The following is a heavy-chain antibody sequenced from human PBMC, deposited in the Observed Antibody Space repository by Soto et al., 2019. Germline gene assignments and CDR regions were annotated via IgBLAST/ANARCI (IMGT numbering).Heavy chain of an antibody. J-gene: IGHJ6*02. D-gene: IGHD3-10*01. CDR1: GGSISSSNW. Sequence: SETLSLTCAVSGGSISSSNWWSWVRQPPGKGPEWIGEIYHSGSTNYNPSLKSRVTISVDKSKNQFSLKLSSVTAADTAVYYCARSLPPYYYGSGSYSYYYGMDVWGQGTTVTVSS. V-gene: IGHV4-4*02. CDR2: IYHSGST. CDR3: ARSLPPYYYGSGSYSYYYGMDV.